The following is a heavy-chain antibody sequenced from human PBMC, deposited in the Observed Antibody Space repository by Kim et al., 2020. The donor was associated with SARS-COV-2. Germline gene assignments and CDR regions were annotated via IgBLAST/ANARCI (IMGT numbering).Heavy chain of an antibody. V-gene: IGHV4-4*02. D-gene: IGHD3-22*01. Sequence: SETLSLTCAVSGGSISSSNWWSWVRQPPGKGLEWIGEIYHSGSTNYNPSLKSRVTISVDKSKNQFSLKLSSVTAADTAVYYCAIQTYYYDSSGYSGSDYWGQGTLVTVSS. CDR1: GGSISSSNW. CDR3: AIQTYYYDSSGYSGSDY. J-gene: IGHJ4*02. CDR2: IYHSGST.